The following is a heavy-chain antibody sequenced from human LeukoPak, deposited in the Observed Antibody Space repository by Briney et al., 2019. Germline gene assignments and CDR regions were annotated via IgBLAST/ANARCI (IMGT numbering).Heavy chain of an antibody. CDR3: ARVGQWLSYYFDY. J-gene: IGHJ4*02. D-gene: IGHD6-19*01. CDR1: GFTVSTNY. Sequence: PGGSLRLSCVVSGFTVSTNYMSWVRQAPGKGLEWVSLIYSGGSTYYADSVKGRFIISRDNSKNTLYLQMNSLRAEDTAVYYRARVGQWLSYYFDYWGQGTLVTVSS. CDR2: IYSGGST. V-gene: IGHV3-66*01.